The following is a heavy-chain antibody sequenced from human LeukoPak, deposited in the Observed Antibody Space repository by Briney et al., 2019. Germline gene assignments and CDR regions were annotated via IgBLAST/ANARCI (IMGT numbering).Heavy chain of an antibody. V-gene: IGHV3-73*01. D-gene: IGHD2-15*01. J-gene: IGHJ4*02. CDR2: IRSKANSYAT. Sequence: GGSLKLSCAASGFTFSGSAMHWVRQASGKGLEWVGRIRSKANSYATAYAASVKGRFTISRDDSKNTAYLQMNNLKTEDTAVYYCLVVVVAAPYWGQGTLVTVSS. CDR3: LVVVVAAPY. CDR1: GFTFSGSA.